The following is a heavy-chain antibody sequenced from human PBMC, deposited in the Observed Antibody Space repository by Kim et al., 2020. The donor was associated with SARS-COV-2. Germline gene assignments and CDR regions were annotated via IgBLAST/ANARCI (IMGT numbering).Heavy chain of an antibody. CDR3: ARGLMYSSGQYYFDY. D-gene: IGHD6-19*01. CDR2: IYSGGST. V-gene: IGHV3-66*01. J-gene: IGHJ4*02. Sequence: GGSLRLSCAASGFTVSSNYMSWVRQAPGKGLEWVSVIYSGGSTYYADSVKGRFTISRDNSKNTLYLQMNSLRAEDTAVHYCARGLMYSSGQYYFDYWGQGTLVTVSS. CDR1: GFTVSSNY.